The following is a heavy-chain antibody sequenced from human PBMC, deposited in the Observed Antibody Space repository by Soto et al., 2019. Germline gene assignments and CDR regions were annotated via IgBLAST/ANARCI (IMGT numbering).Heavy chain of an antibody. CDR3: AGRSMVRGVTTFDY. CDR1: GFTFSSYS. J-gene: IGHJ4*02. V-gene: IGHV3-48*01. Sequence: GGSLRLSCAASGFTFSSYSMNWVRQAPGKGLEWVSYISSSSSTIYYADSVKGRFTISRDNAKNSLNLQMNSLRAEDTAVYYCAGRSMVRGVTTFDYWGQGTLVTVSS. CDR2: ISSSSSTI. D-gene: IGHD3-10*01.